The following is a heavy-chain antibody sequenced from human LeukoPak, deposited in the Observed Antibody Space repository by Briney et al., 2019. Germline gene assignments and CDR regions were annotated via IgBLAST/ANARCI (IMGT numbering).Heavy chain of an antibody. V-gene: IGHV3-21*01. CDR2: ISSSSSYI. Sequence: GGSLRLSCAASRFTFSSYSMNWVRQAPGKGLEWVSSISSSSSYIYYADSVKGRFTISRDNAKNSLYLQMNSLRVEDTAVYYCASYLYWWSDLGYWGQGTLVTVSS. CDR3: ASYLYWWSDLGY. D-gene: IGHD2-8*02. J-gene: IGHJ4*02. CDR1: RFTFSSYS.